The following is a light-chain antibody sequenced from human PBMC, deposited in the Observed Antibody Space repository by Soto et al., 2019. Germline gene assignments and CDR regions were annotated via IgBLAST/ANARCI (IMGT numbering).Light chain of an antibody. CDR2: DAS. Sequence: DIQMTQSPSSLSASVGDRVTITCQASQDISNYLNWYQQKPGKAPKLLIYDASNLETGVPSRFSGSGSGTDFTFTISSLQPEDTATYYCQQYDNLPRSITFGQGTRLEIK. V-gene: IGKV1-33*01. CDR1: QDISNY. J-gene: IGKJ5*01. CDR3: QQYDNLPRSIT.